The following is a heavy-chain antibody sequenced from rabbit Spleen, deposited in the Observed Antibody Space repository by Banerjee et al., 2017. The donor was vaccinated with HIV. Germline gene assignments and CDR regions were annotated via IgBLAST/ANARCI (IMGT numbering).Heavy chain of an antibody. CDR2: IEPIFGNT. Sequence: QEQLVESGGGLVQPGGSLKLSCKASGFDFSNYGVSWVRQAPGKGLEWIGYIEPIFGNTYYANWAKGRFTISKASSTTVTLQMTSLTAADTATYFCARAVDGGYDYYKLWGPGTLVTVS. V-gene: IGHV1S39*01. CDR3: ARAVDGGYDYYKL. J-gene: IGHJ6*01. D-gene: IGHD6-1*01. CDR1: GFDFSNYG.